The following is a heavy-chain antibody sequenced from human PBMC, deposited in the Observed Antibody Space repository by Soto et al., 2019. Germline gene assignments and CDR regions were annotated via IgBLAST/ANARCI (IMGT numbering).Heavy chain of an antibody. Sequence: EVQLVESGGGLVKPGGSLRLSCTASGLSFSSDSMNWVRQAPGKGLEWVSSISGSSSYIYYADSVKGRFTISRDNAKNSVYLQMNSLRAEDTAVYYCARGLGYCNVGSCSGAFDMCGQGTMVTVSS. J-gene: IGHJ3*02. CDR2: ISGSSSYI. CDR1: GLSFSSDS. D-gene: IGHD2-15*01. V-gene: IGHV3-21*01. CDR3: ARGLGYCNVGSCSGAFDM.